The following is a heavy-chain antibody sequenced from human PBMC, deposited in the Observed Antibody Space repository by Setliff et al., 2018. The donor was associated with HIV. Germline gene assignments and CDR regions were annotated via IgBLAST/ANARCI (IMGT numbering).Heavy chain of an antibody. CDR1: GDSIGDYY. J-gene: IGHJ4*02. CDR2: VYASAYS. CDR3: ARGLGRGSGTYYNPPGY. Sequence: SETLSLTCTVSGDSIGDYYWNWIRQPAGKGLEWIGRVYASAYSNYNPSLKSRVTMSGDTSKNQFSLNLTSVTAADTAVYFCARGLGRGSGTYYNPPGYWGPGTLVTVSS. D-gene: IGHD3-10*01. V-gene: IGHV4-4*07.